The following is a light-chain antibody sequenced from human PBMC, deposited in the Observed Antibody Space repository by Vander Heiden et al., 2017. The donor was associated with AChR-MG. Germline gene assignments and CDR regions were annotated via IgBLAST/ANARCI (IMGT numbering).Light chain of an antibody. Sequence: QSALTHPRPVSGSPGQSVTISCTGTSSDVGGYNYVSWYQQHPGKAPKLMIYDVSKRPSGVPNRFSGSKSGNTASLTISGLQAEDEADYYCCSYASSNTWVFGGGTKLTVL. CDR3: CSYASSNTWV. CDR2: DVS. V-gene: IGLV2-11*01. J-gene: IGLJ3*02. CDR1: SSDVGGYNY.